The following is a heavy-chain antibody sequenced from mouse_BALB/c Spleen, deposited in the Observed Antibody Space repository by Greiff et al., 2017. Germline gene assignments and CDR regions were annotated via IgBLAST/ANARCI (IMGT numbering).Heavy chain of an antibody. Sequence: EVQLQESGTVLARPGASVKMSCKASGYTFTSYWMHWVKQRPGQGLEWIGAIYPGNSDTSYNQKFKGKAKLTAFTSTSTAYMELSSLTNEDTAVYYCNQTGTGGRFAYWGQGTLVTVSA. D-gene: IGHD4-1*01. CDR2: IYPGNSDT. CDR1: GYTFTSYW. V-gene: IGHV1-5*01. J-gene: IGHJ3*01. CDR3: NQTGTGGRFAY.